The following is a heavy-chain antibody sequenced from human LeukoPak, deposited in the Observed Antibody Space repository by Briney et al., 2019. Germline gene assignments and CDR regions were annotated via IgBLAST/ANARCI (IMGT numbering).Heavy chain of an antibody. CDR3: AKNLLGPFDD. D-gene: IGHD3-10*01. CDR1: GFTFSSYA. CDR2: ISYDGSNK. J-gene: IGHJ4*02. V-gene: IGHV3-30*04. Sequence: GGSLGLSCAASGFTFSSYAMHWVRQAPGKGLEWVAVISYDGSNKYYADSVKGRFTISRDNSKNTLYLQMNSLGAEDTAVYYCAKNLLGPFDDWGQGTLVTVSS.